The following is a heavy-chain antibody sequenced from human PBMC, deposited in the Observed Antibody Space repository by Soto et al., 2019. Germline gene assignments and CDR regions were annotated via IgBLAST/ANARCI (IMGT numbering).Heavy chain of an antibody. CDR1: GFTFSSYS. V-gene: IGHV3-21*01. CDR2: ISSSSSYI. CDR3: ARAPHSSGYYYDAFDI. D-gene: IGHD3-22*01. Sequence: GGSLRLSCAASGFTFSSYSMNWVRQAPGKGLEWVSSISSSSSYIYYADSVKGRFTISRDNAKNSLYLQMNSLRAEDTAVYYCARAPHSSGYYYDAFDIWGQGTMVTVSS. J-gene: IGHJ3*02.